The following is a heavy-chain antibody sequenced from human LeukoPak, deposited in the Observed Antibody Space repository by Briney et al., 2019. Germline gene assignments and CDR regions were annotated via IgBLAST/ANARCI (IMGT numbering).Heavy chain of an antibody. D-gene: IGHD1-14*01. CDR3: ARHAPSPHSGNHAY. V-gene: IGHV4-61*05. CDR2: IYYTGST. Sequence: NLSETLSLTCTVFGGSISSSSYYWGWIRQPPGKGLEWIGYIYYTGSTNYNPSLKSRVTISLDTSKNQFSLKLSSVTAADTAIYYCARHAPSPHSGNHAYWGQGTLVAVSS. J-gene: IGHJ4*02. CDR1: GGSISSSSYY.